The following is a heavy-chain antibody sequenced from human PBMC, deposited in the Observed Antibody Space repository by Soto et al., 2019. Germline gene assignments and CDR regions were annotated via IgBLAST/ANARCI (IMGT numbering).Heavy chain of an antibody. CDR2: ISYDGSNK. CDR1: GFTFSSYG. CDR3: AKQSIAARRAIDP. J-gene: IGHJ5*02. D-gene: IGHD6-6*01. V-gene: IGHV3-30*18. Sequence: VGSLRLSCAASGFTFSSYGMHWVRQAPGKGLEWVAVISYDGSNKYYADSVKGRFTISRDNSKNTLYLQMNSLRAEDTAVYYCAKQSIAARRAIDPWGQGTLVTVSS.